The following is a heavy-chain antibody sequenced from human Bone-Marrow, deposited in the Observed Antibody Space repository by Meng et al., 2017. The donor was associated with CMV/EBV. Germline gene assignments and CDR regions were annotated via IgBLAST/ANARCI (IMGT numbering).Heavy chain of an antibody. D-gene: IGHD3-3*01. CDR2: IIPIFGTA. CDR1: GGTFSSYA. Sequence: SVKVSCKASGGTFSSYAISWVRQAPGQGLEWMGGIIPIFGTANYAQKFQGRVTITTDESTSTAYMELSSLRSEDTAVYYCARGKRGPVPVVIIDYYYYGMDVWGQGTTVTVSS. J-gene: IGHJ6*02. CDR3: ARGKRGPVPVVIIDYYYYGMDV. V-gene: IGHV1-69*05.